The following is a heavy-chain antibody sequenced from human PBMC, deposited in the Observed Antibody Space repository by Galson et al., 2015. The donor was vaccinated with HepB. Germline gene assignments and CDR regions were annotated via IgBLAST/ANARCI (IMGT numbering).Heavy chain of an antibody. CDR1: GFSLTTGTVG. V-gene: IGHV2-5*02. D-gene: IGHD3-10*01. J-gene: IGHJ4*02. CDR2: IFWDDDK. CDR3: AHRRLYYYGSGSHRLGYFDY. Sequence: PALVKPTQTLTLTCTFSGFSLTTGTVGVSWVRQPPGKALEWLALIFWDDDKRYSPSLKSRLTITKDTSKNQVVLMMTNMDPVDTATYYCAHRRLYYYGSGSHRLGYFDYWGQGILVTVSS.